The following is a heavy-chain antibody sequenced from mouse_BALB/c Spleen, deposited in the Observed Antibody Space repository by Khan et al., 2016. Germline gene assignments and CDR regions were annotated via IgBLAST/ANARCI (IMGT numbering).Heavy chain of an antibody. J-gene: IGHJ4*01. CDR2: INPYNGDT. V-gene: IGHV1-20*02. D-gene: IGHD1-1*01. Sequence: VQLKESGPELVKPGASVKISCKASGYSFIGYFMNWVMQSHGKSLEWIGRINPYNGDTFYNQKFKGKATLTVDKSSSTAHMELRRLASADSAVYYCARDYGSPRGAMDYWGQGTSVTVSS. CDR3: ARDYGSPRGAMDY. CDR1: GYSFIGYF.